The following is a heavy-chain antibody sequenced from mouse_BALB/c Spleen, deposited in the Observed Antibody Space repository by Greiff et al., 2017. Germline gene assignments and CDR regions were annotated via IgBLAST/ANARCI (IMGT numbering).Heavy chain of an antibody. CDR1: GYTFTSYW. J-gene: IGHJ1*01. CDR3: ARDYYGYGYFDV. V-gene: IGHV1-87*01. D-gene: IGHD1-1*01. Sequence: QVQLQQSGAELARPGASVKLSCKASGYTFTSYWMQWVKQRPGQGLEWIGAIYPGDGDTRYTQKFKGKATLTADKSSSTAYMQLSSLASEDSAVYYCARDYYGYGYFDVWGAGTTVTVSS. CDR2: IYPGDGDT.